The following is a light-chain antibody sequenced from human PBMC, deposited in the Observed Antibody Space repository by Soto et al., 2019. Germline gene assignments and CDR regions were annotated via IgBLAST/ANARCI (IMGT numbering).Light chain of an antibody. V-gene: IGKV3-20*01. Sequence: EIVLTQSPGTLSLSPGERATLSCRASQSVSSSYLAWYQQKPGQAPRLLIYGASSRATGIPDRFSGSGSGTDVTLTISRLEPEDFAVYYCRQYGSAPLYTVGQGTKLEIK. CDR1: QSVSSSY. CDR2: GAS. J-gene: IGKJ2*01. CDR3: RQYGSAPLYT.